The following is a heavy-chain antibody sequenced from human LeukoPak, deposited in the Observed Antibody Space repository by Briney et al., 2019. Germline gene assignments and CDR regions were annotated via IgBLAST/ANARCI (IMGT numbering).Heavy chain of an antibody. J-gene: IGHJ4*02. D-gene: IGHD3-22*01. CDR2: ISYDGTNK. Sequence: GGSLRLSCAAPGFTFSSYAMHWVRQAPGKGLEWVAVISYDGTNKYYADSVKGRFTISRDNSKNTLYLQLNSLRAEDTAVYYCARDYSYYYYDSSGPGYWGQGTLVTVSS. CDR3: ARDYSYYYYDSSGPGY. V-gene: IGHV3-30*01. CDR1: GFTFSSYA.